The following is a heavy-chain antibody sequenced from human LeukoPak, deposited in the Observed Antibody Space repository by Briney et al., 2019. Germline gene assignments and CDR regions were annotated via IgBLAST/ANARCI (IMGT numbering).Heavy chain of an antibody. J-gene: IGHJ4*02. Sequence: SETLSLTCAVYGGSFSGYYWSWIRQPPGKGLEWIGEINHSGSTNYNPSLKRRVTISVDTSKNQFSLKLSSVTAADTAVYYCARDRRYYYDSSGYYRTFDYWGQGTLVTVSS. D-gene: IGHD3-22*01. CDR3: ARDRRYYYDSSGYYRTFDY. CDR1: GGSFSGYY. V-gene: IGHV4-34*01. CDR2: INHSGST.